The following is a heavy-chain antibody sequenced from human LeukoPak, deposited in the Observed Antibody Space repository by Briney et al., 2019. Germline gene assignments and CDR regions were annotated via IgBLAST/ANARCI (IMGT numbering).Heavy chain of an antibody. V-gene: IGHV4-34*01. CDR2: INHSGST. J-gene: IGHJ5*02. CDR1: GGSFSGYY. Sequence: SETLSLTCAVYGGSFSGYYWSWIRQPPGKGLEWIGEINHSGSTNYNPSLKSRVTISVDTSKNQFSLKLSSVTAADMAVYYCARAPSIALRNWFDPWGQGTLVTVSS. D-gene: IGHD6-6*01. CDR3: ARAPSIALRNWFDP.